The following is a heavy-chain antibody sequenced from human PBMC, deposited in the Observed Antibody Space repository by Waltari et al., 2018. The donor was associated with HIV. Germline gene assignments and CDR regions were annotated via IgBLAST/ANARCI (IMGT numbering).Heavy chain of an antibody. CDR1: GGSVSSGDYY. CDR2: ISYSGST. J-gene: IGHJ4*02. CDR3: AREGAVAGNSNFDY. Sequence: QVQLQESGPGLVKTSETLSLTCTVSGGSVSSGDYYWSWIRQPPGKGLEWIGDISYSGSTNYKPSLKSRIIISVDTSKNQFALKLSSVTAADTAVYYCAREGAVAGNSNFDYWGQGMLVTVSS. V-gene: IGHV4-61*08. D-gene: IGHD6-19*01.